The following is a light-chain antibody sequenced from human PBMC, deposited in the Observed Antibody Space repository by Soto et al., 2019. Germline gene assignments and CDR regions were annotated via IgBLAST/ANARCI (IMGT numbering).Light chain of an antibody. CDR1: ESVKSY. CDR3: PSRSSWPPGLT. V-gene: IGKV3-11*01. Sequence: ENVLTQSTVTLSLSPGERATLSCRASESVKSYLAWYQQKPCQAPRLLIYDASNRAAGIPARFSGSRSGAAFTLTINGQDPEDFAVFYCPSRSSWPPGLTFGGGTKVEIK. CDR2: DAS. J-gene: IGKJ4*01.